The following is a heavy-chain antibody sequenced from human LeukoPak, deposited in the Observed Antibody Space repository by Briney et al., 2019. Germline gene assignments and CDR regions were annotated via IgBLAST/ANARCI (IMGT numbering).Heavy chain of an antibody. J-gene: IGHJ4*02. D-gene: IGHD4-17*01. CDR3: ARGGPPGAAAKTVTTTTWSDY. Sequence: ASVKVSCKASGGTFSSYAISWVRQAPGQGLEWMGGIIPIFGTANYAQKFQGRVTITADESTSTAYMELSSLRSEDTAVYYCARGGPPGAAAKTVTTTTWSDYWGQGTLVTVSS. CDR2: IIPIFGTA. V-gene: IGHV1-69*13. CDR1: GGTFSSYA.